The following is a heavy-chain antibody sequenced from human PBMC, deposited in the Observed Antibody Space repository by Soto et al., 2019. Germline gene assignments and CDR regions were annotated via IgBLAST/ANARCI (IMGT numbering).Heavy chain of an antibody. CDR3: ARCAYVDAKFAH. CDR1: GDKFDTYG. Sequence: VESVNASWNVSGDKFDTYGLGWVRQMPGKGLVWIGIIYGGDSDTRYNPSFQGQVTMSADKSSSTAYLQWSSLKASDTAIYFCARCAYVDAKFAHWGQGTLVTVSS. D-gene: IGHD3-16*01. V-gene: IGHV5-51*01. J-gene: IGHJ5*02. CDR2: IYGGDSDT.